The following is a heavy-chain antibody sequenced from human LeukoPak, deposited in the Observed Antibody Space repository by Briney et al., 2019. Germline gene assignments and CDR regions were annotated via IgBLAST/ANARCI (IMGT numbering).Heavy chain of an antibody. D-gene: IGHD5-18*01. V-gene: IGHV3-7*01. CDR3: ARDDSYGIFDY. CDR2: IKQDGSEK. J-gene: IGHJ4*02. CDR1: GFTFSSYW. Sequence: WRSLRLSCADPGFTFSSYWMSWVRQAPGKGLESVANIKQDGSEKYYVDSVKGRFTISRANAKNSLYLQMNSLRAEDTAVYYCARDDSYGIFDYWGQGTLVTVSS.